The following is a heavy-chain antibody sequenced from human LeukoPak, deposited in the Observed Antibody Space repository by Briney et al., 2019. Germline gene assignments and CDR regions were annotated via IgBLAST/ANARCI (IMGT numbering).Heavy chain of an antibody. CDR1: GFTFSSYS. CDR2: ISSSSSYI. V-gene: IGHV3-21*01. J-gene: IGHJ5*02. CDR3: ARGRRHIVVVVAATHNWFDP. D-gene: IGHD2-15*01. Sequence: PGGSLRLSCAASGFTFSSYSMNWVRQAPGKGLEWVSSISSSSSYIYYADSVKGRFTISRDNAKNSLYLQMTSLRAADTAVYYCARGRRHIVVVVAATHNWFDPWGQGTLVTVSS.